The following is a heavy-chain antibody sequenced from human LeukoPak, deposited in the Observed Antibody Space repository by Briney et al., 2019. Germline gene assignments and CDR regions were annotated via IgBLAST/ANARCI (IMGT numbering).Heavy chain of an antibody. Sequence: GGSLRLSCAASGFTFSTYAMSWVRQAPGKGLEWVSAISISGSKTYYADSVKGRFTISRDNSKNTLYLQMNSLRAEDTAVYYCANEIRPNDYWGQGTQVTVSS. CDR1: GFTFSTYA. CDR3: ANEIRPNDY. J-gene: IGHJ4*02. CDR2: ISISGSKT. D-gene: IGHD4-17*01. V-gene: IGHV3-23*01.